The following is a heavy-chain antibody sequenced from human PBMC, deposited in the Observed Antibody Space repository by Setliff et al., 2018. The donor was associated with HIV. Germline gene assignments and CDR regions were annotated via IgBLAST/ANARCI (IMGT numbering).Heavy chain of an antibody. D-gene: IGHD3-10*01. CDR3: ARGRDKYGPIDY. V-gene: IGHV4-61*10. J-gene: IGHJ4*02. CDR1: GGSISSGSYY. CDR2: IHYSGST. Sequence: SETLSLTCTVSGGSISSGSYYWSWIRQPAGKGLEWIGNIHYSGSTNYNPSLKSRVTISVDTSRSQFSLKLSSVTAADTAVYYCARGRDKYGPIDYWGQGTLVTVSS.